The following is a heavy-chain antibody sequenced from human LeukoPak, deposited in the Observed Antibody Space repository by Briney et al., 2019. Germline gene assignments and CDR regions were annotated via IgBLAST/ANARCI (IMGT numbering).Heavy chain of an antibody. J-gene: IGHJ3*02. CDR3: VRDRYGSGRTDAFDI. V-gene: IGHV3-74*01. CDR2: INSGGSAT. CDR1: GLTISNYW. Sequence: GGSLRLSCAASGLTISNYWMHWVRQGPGKGLMWVSRINSGGSATSYADSVKGRFTISRDNAKNTLFLQMDSLRADDTAVYYCVRDRYGSGRTDAFDIWGQGTMVTVSS. D-gene: IGHD3-10*01.